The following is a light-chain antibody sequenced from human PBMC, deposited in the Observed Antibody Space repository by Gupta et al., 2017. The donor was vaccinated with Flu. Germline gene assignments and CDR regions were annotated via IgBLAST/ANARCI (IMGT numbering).Light chain of an antibody. J-gene: IGKJ4*01. V-gene: IGKV4-1*01. CDR1: QSVLYSSNNKNY. Sequence: DIVMTQSPDSLAASLGERATINCKSSQSVLYSSNNKNYLAWYQQKPGQPPKLLIYWASTRESGVPDRFSGSGSGTDFTRTISSLQAEDGAVYYGQQYYSTPLTFGGGTKVEIK. CDR3: QQYYSTPLT. CDR2: WAS.